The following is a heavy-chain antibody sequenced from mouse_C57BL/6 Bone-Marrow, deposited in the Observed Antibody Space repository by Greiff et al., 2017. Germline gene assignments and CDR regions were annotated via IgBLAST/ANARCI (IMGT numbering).Heavy chain of an antibody. Sequence: EVKLMESGGGLVKPGGSLKLSCAASGFTFSSYAMSWVRQTPEKRLEWVATISDGGSYTYYPDNVKGRFTISRDNAKNNLYLQMSHLKSEDTAMYYCARSGAKWDFDYWGQGTTLTVSS. CDR3: ARSGAKWDFDY. J-gene: IGHJ2*01. CDR2: ISDGGSYT. D-gene: IGHD1-1*01. CDR1: GFTFSSYA. V-gene: IGHV5-4*03.